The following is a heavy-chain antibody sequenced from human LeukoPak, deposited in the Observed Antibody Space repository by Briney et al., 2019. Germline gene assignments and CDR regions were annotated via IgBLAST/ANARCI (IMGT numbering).Heavy chain of an antibody. J-gene: IGHJ3*02. Sequence: PGGSLRLSCAASGFTVSSNYMSWVRQVPGKGLEWVANIRQDGIEKYYVGSVKGRCSISRDNTKSSLYLQINSLRVEDTAVYYCARGGDWLRNFDIWGQGTMVTVSS. CDR2: IRQDGIEK. CDR1: GFTVSSNY. V-gene: IGHV3-7*03. D-gene: IGHD3/OR15-3a*01. CDR3: ARGGDWLRNFDI.